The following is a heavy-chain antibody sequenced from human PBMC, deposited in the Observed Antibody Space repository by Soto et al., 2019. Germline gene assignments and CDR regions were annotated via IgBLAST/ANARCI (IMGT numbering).Heavy chain of an antibody. Sequence: QVKLVQSGAEVKKPGASVKVSCKASGYTFTSYGISWVRQAPGQGLEWMGWISAYNGNTNYAQKLQGRVTMTTDTSTSTAYMELRSLRSDDTAVYYCARYAAIVLVPAADNYYYYGMDVWGQGTTVTVSS. CDR2: ISAYNGNT. J-gene: IGHJ6*02. CDR3: ARYAAIVLVPAADNYYYYGMDV. CDR1: GYTFTSYG. D-gene: IGHD2-2*01. V-gene: IGHV1-18*01.